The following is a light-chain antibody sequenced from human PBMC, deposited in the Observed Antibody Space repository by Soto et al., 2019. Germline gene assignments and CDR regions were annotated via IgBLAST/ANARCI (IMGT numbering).Light chain of an antibody. V-gene: IGKV1-5*01. CDR1: QSISSW. CDR3: QQYNSYSWT. Sequence: DIQMTQSPSTLSASVGDRVTITCRASQSISSWLAWYQQKPGKAPKLLIYDASSLESGATSRFSGSGSGTEFPLTISSLQPDDFATYYCQQYNSYSWTFGQGTKVDIK. CDR2: DAS. J-gene: IGKJ1*01.